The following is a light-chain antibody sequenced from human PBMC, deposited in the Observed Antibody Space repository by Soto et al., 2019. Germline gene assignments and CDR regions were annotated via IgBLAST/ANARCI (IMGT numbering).Light chain of an antibody. CDR2: EVT. J-gene: IGLJ2*01. CDR1: SSDVGSYNL. CDR3: CSYACTSTFVV. V-gene: IGLV2-23*02. Sequence: QSVLTQPASVSGSPGQSITISCTGTSSDVGSYNLVSWYQQHPGKAPKLMIYEVTNRPSGVSSRFSGSRSGNTASLTISGLQAEDEADYYCCSYACTSTFVVFGGGTKVTVL.